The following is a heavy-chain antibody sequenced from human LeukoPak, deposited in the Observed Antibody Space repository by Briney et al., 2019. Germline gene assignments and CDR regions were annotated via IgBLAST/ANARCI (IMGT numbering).Heavy chain of an antibody. D-gene: IGHD3-16*02. Sequence: GESLKISCKGSGYSFTIYWIGWVRQAPGQGLEWMGWISAYNGNTNYAQKLQGRVTMTTDTSTSTAYMELRSLRSDDTAVYYCAREPYLGDYVWGSYRLFDYWGQGTLVTVSS. CDR2: ISAYNGNT. CDR3: AREPYLGDYVWGSYRLFDY. CDR1: GYSFTIYW. V-gene: IGHV1-18*04. J-gene: IGHJ4*02.